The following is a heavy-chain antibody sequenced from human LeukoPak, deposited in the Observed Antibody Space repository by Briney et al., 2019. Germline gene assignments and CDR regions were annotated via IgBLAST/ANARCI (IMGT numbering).Heavy chain of an antibody. Sequence: GASVKVSCKASGGTFSSYAISWVRQAPGQGLEWMGGIIPIFGTANYAQKFQGRVTITADKSTSTAYMELSSLRSEDTAVYYCARELSYDILTGYHFDYWGQGTLVTVSS. CDR1: GGTFSSYA. CDR3: ARELSYDILTGYHFDY. D-gene: IGHD3-9*01. CDR2: IIPIFGTA. J-gene: IGHJ4*02. V-gene: IGHV1-69*06.